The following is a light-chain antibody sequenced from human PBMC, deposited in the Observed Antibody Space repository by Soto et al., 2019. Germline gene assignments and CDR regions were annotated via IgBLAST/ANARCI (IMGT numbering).Light chain of an antibody. CDR3: QQYYSYPPT. V-gene: IGKV1-16*02. J-gene: IGKJ3*01. Sequence: DIQMTQSPSSLSASVGDRVTITCRASQDISNFVVWFQQRPGKAPRSLIYAATILQSGVPSKFSGSRSGTEFSLTITTLQPEDFATYYCQQYYSYPPTFGPGTKVDFK. CDR2: AAT. CDR1: QDISNF.